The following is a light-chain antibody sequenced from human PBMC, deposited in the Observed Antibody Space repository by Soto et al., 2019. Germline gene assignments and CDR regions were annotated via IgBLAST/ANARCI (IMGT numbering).Light chain of an antibody. J-gene: IGKJ5*01. Sequence: DIQITQSPSSLSASVGDRVTITCWASQGISNNLAWYQQKPGKVPKLLIYAAFTLQSGVPSRFSGSGSGTDFTLTISSLQPEDVATYCCQKYNSFPITFGQGTRLEMK. CDR3: QKYNSFPIT. CDR1: QGISNN. V-gene: IGKV1-27*01. CDR2: AAF.